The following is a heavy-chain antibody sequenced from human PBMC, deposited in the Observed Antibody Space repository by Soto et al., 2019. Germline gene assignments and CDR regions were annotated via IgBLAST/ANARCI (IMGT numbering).Heavy chain of an antibody. CDR3: ARDRXXXVVVVAATVSSGMDV. J-gene: IGHJ6*02. D-gene: IGHD2-15*01. CDR2: ITSNGGNT. V-gene: IGHV3-64*01. CDR1: GFTVSSYA. Sequence: GGSLRLSCAASGFTVSSYAMHWVRQAPGKGLECVSAITSNGGNTDYANSVKGRFTISRDNSKNTLYLQMGSLRAEDTAVYYWARDRXXXVVVVAATVSSGMDVXGQGTTVTVSS.